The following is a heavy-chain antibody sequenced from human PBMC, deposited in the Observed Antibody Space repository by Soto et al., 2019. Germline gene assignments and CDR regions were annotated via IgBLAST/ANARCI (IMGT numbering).Heavy chain of an antibody. V-gene: IGHV1-69*13. Sequence: SVKVSSKASGGTFSSYAISWVRQAPGQRLEWMGGIIPIFGTANYAQKFQGRVTITADESTSTAYMELSSLRSEDTAVYYCATGRDCSSTSCYIYYYYYGMDVWGQGTTVTVSS. CDR2: IIPIFGTA. CDR1: GGTFSSYA. D-gene: IGHD2-2*01. J-gene: IGHJ6*02. CDR3: ATGRDCSSTSCYIYYYYYGMDV.